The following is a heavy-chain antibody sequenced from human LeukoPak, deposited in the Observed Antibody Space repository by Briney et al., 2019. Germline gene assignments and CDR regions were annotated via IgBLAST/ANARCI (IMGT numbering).Heavy chain of an antibody. Sequence: ASVKVSCKASGGSFTFTSHAISWVRQAPGQGLEWMGGLIPIYGSANYAQKFRGRVTITSDESTRTVYMELSSLRPEDSAVYYCAAFFYDNSGDAFDLWGQGTMVTVSS. D-gene: IGHD3-22*01. J-gene: IGHJ3*01. CDR2: LIPIYGSA. CDR1: GGSFTFTSHA. CDR3: AAFFYDNSGDAFDL. V-gene: IGHV1-69*13.